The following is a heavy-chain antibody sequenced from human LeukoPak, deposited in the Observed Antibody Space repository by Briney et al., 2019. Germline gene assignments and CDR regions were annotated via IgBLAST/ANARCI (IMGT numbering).Heavy chain of an antibody. D-gene: IGHD6-13*01. V-gene: IGHV6-1*01. J-gene: IGHJ4*02. CDR2: TYYRSKWYN. Sequence: SQTLSLTCAISGDSVSSNSAAWNWIRQSPSRGLEWLGRTYYRSKWYNDYAVSVKSRITINPDTSKNQFSLQLNSVTSEDTAVYYCAREGGSSWYVKNFDYWGQGTLVTVSS. CDR1: GDSVSSNSAA. CDR3: AREGGSSWYVKNFDY.